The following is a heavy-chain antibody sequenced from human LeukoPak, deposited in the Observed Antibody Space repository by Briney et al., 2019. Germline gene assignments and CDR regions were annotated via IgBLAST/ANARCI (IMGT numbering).Heavy chain of an antibody. D-gene: IGHD3-22*01. V-gene: IGHV3-64D*06. Sequence: PGGSLRLSCSASGFTFTGYAMHWVRQAPGKGLEYVSAISSNGGTTYYADSVKGRFTISRDNSKNTLYLQMSSLRVEDTAVYYCAKDTYYYDSSGYYRGMDYWGQGTLVTVSS. J-gene: IGHJ4*02. CDR1: GFTFTGYA. CDR3: AKDTYYYDSSGYYRGMDY. CDR2: ISSNGGTT.